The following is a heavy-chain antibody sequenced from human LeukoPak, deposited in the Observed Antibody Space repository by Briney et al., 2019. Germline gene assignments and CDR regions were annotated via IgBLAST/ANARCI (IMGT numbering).Heavy chain of an antibody. D-gene: IGHD3-9*01. J-gene: IGHJ6*03. CDR2: INHSGST. Sequence: PSETLSLTCAVYGGSFSGYYWSWIREPPGRGLEWIGEINHSGSTNYNPSPKSRVTISVDTSKNQFSLKLSSVTAADTAVYYCARRRLRYFDWLSPANYYYYYMDVWGKGTTVTISS. V-gene: IGHV4-34*01. CDR1: GGSFSGYY. CDR3: ARRRLRYFDWLSPANYYYYYMDV.